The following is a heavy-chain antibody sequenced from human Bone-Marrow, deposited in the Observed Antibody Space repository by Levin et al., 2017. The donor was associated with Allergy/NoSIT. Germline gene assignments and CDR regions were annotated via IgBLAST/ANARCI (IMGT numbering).Heavy chain of an antibody. V-gene: IGHV1-8*01. J-gene: IGHJ5*02. D-gene: IGHD2-15*01. Sequence: ASVKVSCKTSGYTFTGYHVYWVRQATGQGLEWMGYINPNSGNTAYARKFQGRVTMTRNSSITTAYMELSSLRSEDTAMYYCARGDCYSGSCYGPDWFDPWGQGTQVTVSS. CDR1: GYTFTGYH. CDR3: ARGDCYSGSCYGPDWFDP. CDR2: INPNSGNT.